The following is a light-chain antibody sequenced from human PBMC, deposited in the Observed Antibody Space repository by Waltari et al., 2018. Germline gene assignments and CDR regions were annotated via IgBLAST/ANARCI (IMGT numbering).Light chain of an antibody. CDR1: NIGSKS. V-gene: IGLV3-21*04. CDR3: LVWHSTTDHHGV. J-gene: IGLJ2*01. Sequence: SYVVTPSPSVSVAPGETARITCGGDNIGSKSVHWYQQRPGQAPVLVISYDSDRPSGIPERFSGSNSGNTATLTISWVEAEDEADYYCLVWHSTTDHHGVFGGGTKLTVL. CDR2: YDS.